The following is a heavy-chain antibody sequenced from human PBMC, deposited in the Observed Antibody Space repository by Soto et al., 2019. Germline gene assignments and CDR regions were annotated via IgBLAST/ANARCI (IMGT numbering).Heavy chain of an antibody. CDR3: THGDYVNDY. D-gene: IGHD4-17*01. J-gene: IGHJ4*02. V-gene: IGHV4-4*02. CDR2: IFHSGST. Sequence: PSETLSLTCAVSGGSISSSNWWSWVRQPPGKGLEWIGEIFHSGSTNYNPSLKSRVTMSVDKSKIQFSLRLNFVTAADTAIYYCTHGDYVNDYWGQGTLVTVSS. CDR1: GGSISSSNW.